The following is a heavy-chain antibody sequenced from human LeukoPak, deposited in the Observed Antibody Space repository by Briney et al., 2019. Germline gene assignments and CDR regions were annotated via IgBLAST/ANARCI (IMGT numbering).Heavy chain of an antibody. CDR2: INHSGST. CDR3: ARQRLGYCSSTSCPSRYYYYGMDV. D-gene: IGHD2-2*01. CDR1: GGSFSGYY. Sequence: SETLSLTCAVYGGSFSGYYWSWIRQPPGKGLEWIGEINHSGSTNYNPSLKSRVTTSVDTSKNQFSLKLSSVTAADTAVYYCARQRLGYCSSTSCPSRYYYYGMDVWGQGTSVTVSS. V-gene: IGHV4-34*01. J-gene: IGHJ6*02.